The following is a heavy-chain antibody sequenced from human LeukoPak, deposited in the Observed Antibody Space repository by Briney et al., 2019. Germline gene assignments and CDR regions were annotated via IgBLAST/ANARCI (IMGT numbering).Heavy chain of an antibody. CDR2: IYYSGST. CDR1: GGSISSYY. CDR3: ARYSSSPRMAFDI. J-gene: IGHJ3*02. V-gene: IGHV4-59*01. Sequence: PSETLSLTCTVSGGSISSYYWSWIRQPPGKGLEWTGYIYYSGSTNYNPSLKSRVTISVDTSKNQFSLKLSSVTAADTAVYYCARYSSSPRMAFDIWGQGTMVTVSS. D-gene: IGHD6-6*01.